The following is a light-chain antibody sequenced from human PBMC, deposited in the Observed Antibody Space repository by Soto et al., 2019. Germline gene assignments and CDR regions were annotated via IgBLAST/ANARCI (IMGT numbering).Light chain of an antibody. CDR3: QSYDSSLSGSRV. CDR1: SSNIGAGYD. J-gene: IGLJ2*01. V-gene: IGLV1-40*01. CDR2: ANN. Sequence: QSALTQPPSVSGAPGQRVTISCTGSSSNIGAGYDVHWYQQFPGAAPSLLIYANNIRPSGVPDRFSGSKSGTSASLAITGLQAEDEADYYCQSYDSSLSGSRVFGGGTKLTVL.